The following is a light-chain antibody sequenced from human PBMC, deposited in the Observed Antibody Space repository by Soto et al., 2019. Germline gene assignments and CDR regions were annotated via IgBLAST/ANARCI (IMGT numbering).Light chain of an antibody. V-gene: IGKV1-17*03. J-gene: IGKJ4*01. Sequence: DIQMTQSPSAIAASVGDRVTITCRASQGISNYLAWFQQKPGEVPKRLIYAASTLQGGVPSRFRGSGSGTEFTLTINNLQPEDLATYYCLKHNSYSLTFGGGTKLEIE. CDR1: QGISNY. CDR2: AAS. CDR3: LKHNSYSLT.